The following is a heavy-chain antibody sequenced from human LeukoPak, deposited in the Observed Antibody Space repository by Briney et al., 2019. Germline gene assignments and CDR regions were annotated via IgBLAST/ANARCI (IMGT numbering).Heavy chain of an antibody. CDR3: AKDRGGSWSNRYYFDY. D-gene: IGHD6-13*01. CDR2: ISGSGGST. J-gene: IGHJ4*02. V-gene: IGHV3-23*01. CDR1: GFTFSSYA. Sequence: PGGSLRLSCAASGFTFSSYAMSWVRQAPGKGLEWVSAISGSGGSTYYADSVKGRFTISRDNSKNTLYLQMNSLRAEDTAVDYCAKDRGGSWSNRYYFDYWGQGTLVTVSS.